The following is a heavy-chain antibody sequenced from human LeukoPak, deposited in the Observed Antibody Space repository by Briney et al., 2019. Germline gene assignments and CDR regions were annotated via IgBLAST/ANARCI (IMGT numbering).Heavy chain of an antibody. CDR1: GYTFTSYD. J-gene: IGHJ3*02. CDR3: ARVYSSSWYRSDAFDI. CDR2: MNPNSGNT. D-gene: IGHD6-13*01. Sequence: ASVKVSCKASGYTFTSYDINWVRQATGQGLEWMGWMNPNSGNTGYAQKFQGRVTMTRNTSISTAYMELSSLRSEDTAVYYCARVYSSSWYRSDAFDIWGQGTMVTVSS. V-gene: IGHV1-8*01.